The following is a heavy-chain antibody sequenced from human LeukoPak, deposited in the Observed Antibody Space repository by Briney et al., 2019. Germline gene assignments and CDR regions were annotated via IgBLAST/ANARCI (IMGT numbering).Heavy chain of an antibody. V-gene: IGHV3-33*06. Sequence: GGSLRLSCAASGFTFSSYGMHWVRQAPGKGLEWVAVIWYDGSNKYYADSVKGRFTISRDDSKNTLYLQMNSLRAEDTAVYYCVKDSVTAHYFDYWGQGTLVTVSS. CDR3: VKDSVTAHYFDY. D-gene: IGHD2-21*02. J-gene: IGHJ4*02. CDR2: IWYDGSNK. CDR1: GFTFSSYG.